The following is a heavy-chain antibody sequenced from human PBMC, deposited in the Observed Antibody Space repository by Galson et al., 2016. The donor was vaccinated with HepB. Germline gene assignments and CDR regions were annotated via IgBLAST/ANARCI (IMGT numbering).Heavy chain of an antibody. J-gene: IGHJ1*01. D-gene: IGHD6-13*01. CDR2: INPNGGST. Sequence: SVKVSCKASEYTFTRYYMHWVRQAPGQGLEWMGIINPNGGSTSYSQKFQGRVTMTRDTSTSTVYMELSSLRSEDTAVYYCARASSRDSSSWYGAEYFQHWGQGTLVTVSS. V-gene: IGHV1-46*01. CDR3: ARASSRDSSSWYGAEYFQH. CDR1: EYTFTRYY.